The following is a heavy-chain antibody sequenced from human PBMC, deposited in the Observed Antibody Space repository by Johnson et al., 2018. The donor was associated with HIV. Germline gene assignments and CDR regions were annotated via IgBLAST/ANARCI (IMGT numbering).Heavy chain of an antibody. CDR2: ISGSGGST. V-gene: IGHV3-23*04. CDR3: ARDNNDSSGYLGAFDI. CDR1: GFTVSSNY. Sequence: VQLVESGGGLVKPGGSLRLSCAASGFTVSSNYMSWVRQAPGKGLEWVSAISGSGGSTYYADSVKGRFTISRDNSKNTLYLQMNSLRAEDTAVYYCARDNNDSSGYLGAFDILGQGTMVTVSS. D-gene: IGHD3-22*01. J-gene: IGHJ3*02.